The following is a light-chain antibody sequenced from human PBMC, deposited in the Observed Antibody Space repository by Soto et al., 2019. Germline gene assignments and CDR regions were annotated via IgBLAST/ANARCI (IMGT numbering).Light chain of an antibody. CDR3: SSYTSSTGTVV. CDR1: SSDVGGYNY. V-gene: IGLV2-14*01. CDR2: DVS. J-gene: IGLJ2*01. Sequence: QSALTQPASVSGSPGQSITISCTGTSSDVGGYNYVSWDQQHPGKAPKLMIYDVSNRPSGVSNRFSGSKSGNTASLTISGLQAEDEADYYCSSYTSSTGTVVFGGGTKLTVL.